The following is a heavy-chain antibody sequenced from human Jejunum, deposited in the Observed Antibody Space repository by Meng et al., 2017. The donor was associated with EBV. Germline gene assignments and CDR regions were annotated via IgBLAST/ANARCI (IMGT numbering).Heavy chain of an antibody. Sequence: HVQLVQSGAEVTNPEDSVRVSCQAFEYSFTTYDLHWVRQAPGQRLEWMGWINGGATSTVYSQNFQGRLTIARDTSARTAFMELSSLTSEDTAVYYCASGPSCSSGSCQEFDYWGQGTLVTVSS. CDR1: EYSFTTYD. CDR2: INGGATST. D-gene: IGHD2-2*01. J-gene: IGHJ4*02. V-gene: IGHV1-3*01. CDR3: ASGPSCSSGSCQEFDY.